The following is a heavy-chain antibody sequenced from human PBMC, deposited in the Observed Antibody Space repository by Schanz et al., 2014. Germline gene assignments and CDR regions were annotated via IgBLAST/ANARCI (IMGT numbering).Heavy chain of an antibody. V-gene: IGHV3-21*01. CDR3: ARRYSGRYCFDY. CDR1: GFPFSTYS. CDR2: IRSDINYI. Sequence: EVQLVESGGGLVKPGGSLRLSCVASGFPFSTYSIHWVRQAPGKGLEWVSYIRSDINYIYYADSVKGRFTISRDNAKNSLSLQMDRLRDEDTAVYYCARRYSGRYCFDYWGQGTLVTVSS. J-gene: IGHJ4*02. D-gene: IGHD1-26*01.